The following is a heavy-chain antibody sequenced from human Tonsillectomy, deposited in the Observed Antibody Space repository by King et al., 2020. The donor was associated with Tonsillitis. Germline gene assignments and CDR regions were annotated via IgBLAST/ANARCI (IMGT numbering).Heavy chain of an antibody. V-gene: IGHV4-34*01. Sequence: VQLQPWGSGLLTPSATLSLTCAVYGGSFSGYYWSWIRQPPGKGLEWLGAINHSGSPNYNPSLKSRVTISVDTSKNQFSLKLSSVTAADTAVYYCARGSQKGYWGQGTLVTVSS. J-gene: IGHJ4*02. CDR3: ARGSQKGY. CDR2: INHSGSP. CDR1: GGSFSGYY.